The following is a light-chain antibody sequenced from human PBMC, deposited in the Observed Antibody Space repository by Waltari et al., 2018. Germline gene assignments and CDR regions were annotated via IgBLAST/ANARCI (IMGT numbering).Light chain of an antibody. CDR3: QQYYTYPIS. CDR1: PGISSY. Sequence: AIRMTQSPSSLSASTGDRVTIPCRANPGISSYLAWYQQKPGKAPKLLIYAASTLQTGVPSRFSGSGSGTDFTLTISCLQSEDFATYYCQQYYTYPISFGQGTRLEIK. CDR2: AAS. J-gene: IGKJ5*01. V-gene: IGKV1-8*01.